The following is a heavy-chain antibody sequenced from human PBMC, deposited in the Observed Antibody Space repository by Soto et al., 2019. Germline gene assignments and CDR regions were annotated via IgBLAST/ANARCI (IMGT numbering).Heavy chain of an antibody. CDR1: GFTFSSYG. V-gene: IGHV3-33*01. Sequence: GGSLRLSCAASGFTFSSYGMHWVRQAPGKGLEWVAVIWYDGSNKYYADSVKGRFTISRDNSKNTLYLQMNSLRAEDTAVYYCAREKSGAVTELCFQHWGQGTLVTVSS. CDR3: AREKSGAVTELCFQH. J-gene: IGHJ1*01. CDR2: IWYDGSNK. D-gene: IGHD4-17*01.